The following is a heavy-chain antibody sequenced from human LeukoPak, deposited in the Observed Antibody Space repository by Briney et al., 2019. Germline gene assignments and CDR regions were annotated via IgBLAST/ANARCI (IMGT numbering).Heavy chain of an antibody. Sequence: SETLSLTCTVSGYSISSGYYWGWIRQPPGKGLEWIGSIYHSGSTYYNPSLKSRVTISVDTSKNQFSLKLSSVTAADTAVYYCARGAETGYSSSWYQYYFDYWGQGTLVTVSS. J-gene: IGHJ4*02. CDR2: IYHSGST. CDR3: ARGAETGYSSSWYQYYFDY. D-gene: IGHD6-13*01. V-gene: IGHV4-38-2*02. CDR1: GYSISSGYY.